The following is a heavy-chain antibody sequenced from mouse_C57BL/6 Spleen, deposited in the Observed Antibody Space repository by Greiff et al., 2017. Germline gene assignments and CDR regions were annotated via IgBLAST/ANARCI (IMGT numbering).Heavy chain of an antibody. CDR3: ARYGGDY. CDR1: GFTFTDYY. J-gene: IGHJ2*01. Sequence: EVKVVESGGGLVQPGGSLSLSCAASGFTFTDYYMSWVRQPPGKALEWLGFIRNKANGYTTEYSASVKGRFTIARDNSPSILYLQMNALRAEDSATYYCARYGGDYWGQGTTLTVSS. V-gene: IGHV7-3*01. CDR2: IRNKANGYTT.